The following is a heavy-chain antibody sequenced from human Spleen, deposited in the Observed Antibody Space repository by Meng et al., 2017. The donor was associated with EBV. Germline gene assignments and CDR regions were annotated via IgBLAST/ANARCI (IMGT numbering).Heavy chain of an antibody. CDR1: GGSFTTYY. V-gene: IGHV4-34*01. Sequence: QVQYQQWGAGLLKPSEPLSLTCAVDGGSFTTYYWTWIRQPPGKGLEWIGEINHRGSAHYNPSLKSRLTISVDTSKKQFSLKLSSVTAADTAVYYCSRSLGAAGPDYWGQGTLVTVSS. J-gene: IGHJ4*02. CDR2: INHRGSA. D-gene: IGHD6-13*01. CDR3: SRSLGAAGPDY.